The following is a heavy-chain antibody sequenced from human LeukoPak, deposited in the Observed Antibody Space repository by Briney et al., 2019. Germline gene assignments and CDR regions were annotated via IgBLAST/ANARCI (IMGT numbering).Heavy chain of an antibody. D-gene: IGHD3-16*02. CDR2: ISSSSSIR. V-gene: IGHV3-48*01. Sequence: GGSLRLSCAASGFTFSSYSMNWVRQAPGKGLEWVLYISSSSSIRYYADSVKGRFTISRDNAKNSLYLQMNSLRAEDTAVYYCARGGHYDPVWGRYRQKDGFDYWGQGALVTVSS. CDR1: GFTFSSYS. CDR3: ARGGHYDPVWGRYRQKDGFDY. J-gene: IGHJ4*02.